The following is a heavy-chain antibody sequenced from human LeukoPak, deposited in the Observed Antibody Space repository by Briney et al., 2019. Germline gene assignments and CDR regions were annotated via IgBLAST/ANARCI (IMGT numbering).Heavy chain of an antibody. CDR1: GFTVSNDY. CDR2: IYSGGST. Sequence: GGSLRLSCAASGFTVSNDYMSWVRQAPGKGLEWVSVIYSGGSTYYADSVKGRFTISRDNSKNTLYLQMNSLRTEDTAIYYCARDGNSYSFAYWGQGSLVTVSS. CDR3: ARDGNSYSFAY. V-gene: IGHV3-66*02. J-gene: IGHJ4*02. D-gene: IGHD3-10*01.